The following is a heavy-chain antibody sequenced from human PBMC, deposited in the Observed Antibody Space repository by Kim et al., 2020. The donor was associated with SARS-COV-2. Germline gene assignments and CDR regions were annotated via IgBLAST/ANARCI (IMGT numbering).Heavy chain of an antibody. V-gene: IGHV3-21*01. Sequence: GGSLRLSCAASGFTFSSYSMNWVRQAPGKGLEWVSSISSSSSYIYYADSVKGRFTISRDNAKNSLYLQMHSLRAEDTAVYYCARERARPPYYYYYYMDVWGKGTSVTVSS. J-gene: IGHJ6*03. CDR1: GFTFSSYS. CDR3: ARERARPPYYYYYYMDV. D-gene: IGHD6-6*01. CDR2: ISSSSSYI.